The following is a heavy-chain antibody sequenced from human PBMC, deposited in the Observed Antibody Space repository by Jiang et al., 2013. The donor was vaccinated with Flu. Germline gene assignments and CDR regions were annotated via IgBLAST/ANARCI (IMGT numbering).Heavy chain of an antibody. CDR3: AKGPYSILTYYYGMDV. J-gene: IGHJ6*02. CDR2: ISAYKGNT. CDR1: GYSFSTYG. Sequence: SGAEVKKSGASVMVSCKASGYSFSTYGITWVRQAPGQGLEWMGWISAYKGNTNYAQKFQGRVTMTTDTSTSTAYMELRSLRSDDTAVYYCAKGPYSILTYYYGMDVWGQGTTVTV. V-gene: IGHV1-18*01. D-gene: IGHD4-11*01.